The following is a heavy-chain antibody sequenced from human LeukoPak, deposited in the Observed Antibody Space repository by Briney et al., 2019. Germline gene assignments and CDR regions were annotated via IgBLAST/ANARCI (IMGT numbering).Heavy chain of an antibody. J-gene: IGHJ4*02. V-gene: IGHV4-39*01. CDR1: GGSISSSSYY. Sequence: SETLSLTCTVSGGSISSSSYYWGWIRQPPGKGLEWIGSIYYSGSTYYNPSLKSRVTISVDTSKNQFSLKLSSVTAADTAVYYCARHTRYSYGYLELPGNPDYWGQGTLVTVSS. D-gene: IGHD5-18*01. CDR3: ARHTRYSYGYLELPGNPDY. CDR2: IYYSGST.